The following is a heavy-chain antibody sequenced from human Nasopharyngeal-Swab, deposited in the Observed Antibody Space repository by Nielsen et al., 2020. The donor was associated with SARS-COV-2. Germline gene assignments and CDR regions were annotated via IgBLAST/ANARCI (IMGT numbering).Heavy chain of an antibody. V-gene: IGHV3-30-3*01. CDR3: ARDFSCSSTSCVGDYYGMDV. CDR2: ISYDGSNK. J-gene: IGHJ6*02. CDR1: GFTFSSYA. Sequence: GGSLRLSCAASGFTFSSYAMHWVRQAPGKGLEWVAVISYDGSNKYYADSVKGRFTISRDNSKNTLYLQMNSLRAEDTAVYYCARDFSCSSTSCVGDYYGMDVWGQGTTVTVSS. D-gene: IGHD2-2*01.